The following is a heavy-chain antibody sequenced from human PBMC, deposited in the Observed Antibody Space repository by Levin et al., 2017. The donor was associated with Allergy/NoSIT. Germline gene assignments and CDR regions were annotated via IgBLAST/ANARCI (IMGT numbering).Heavy chain of an antibody. CDR2: ISWNSGSI. CDR3: AKGDTEWELLFDY. D-gene: IGHD1-26*01. CDR1: GFTFDDYA. J-gene: IGHJ4*02. V-gene: IGHV3-9*01. Sequence: GGSLRLSCAASGFTFDDYAMHWVRQAPGKGLEWVSGISWNSGSIGYADSVKGRFTISRDNAKNSLYLQMNSLRAEDTALYYCAKGDTEWELLFDYWGQGTLVTVSS.